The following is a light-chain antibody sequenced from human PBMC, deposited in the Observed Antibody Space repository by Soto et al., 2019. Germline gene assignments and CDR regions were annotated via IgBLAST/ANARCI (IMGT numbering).Light chain of an antibody. Sequence: EIVRTQSPATLSVSPRERATLSSRASQSVSSNLAWYQQKPGQAPRLLMYDTSTRFTGIPARFSGSGSGTEFTLTISRLQSEDFAVYYCQQYNNWPHTFGQGTKVDVK. V-gene: IGKV3-15*01. CDR2: DTS. J-gene: IGKJ1*01. CDR1: QSVSSN. CDR3: QQYNNWPHT.